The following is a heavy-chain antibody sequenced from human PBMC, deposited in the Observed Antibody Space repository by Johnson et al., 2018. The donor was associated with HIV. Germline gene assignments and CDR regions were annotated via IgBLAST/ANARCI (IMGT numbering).Heavy chain of an antibody. CDR3: VKDGGMWSYSLDV. J-gene: IGHJ3*01. Sequence: QVQLVESGGGLVKPGGSLRLSCAASGFTFRDYYMNWMRQAPGKGLVWVSFIQYDGSDKSYVDSLEGRFTVSRDNSKNTLYLQMNSLRTEDTGLYYCVKDGGMWSYSLDVWGQGTMVSVSS. CDR2: IQYDGSDK. CDR1: GFTFRDYY. V-gene: IGHV3-30*02. D-gene: IGHD2-21*01.